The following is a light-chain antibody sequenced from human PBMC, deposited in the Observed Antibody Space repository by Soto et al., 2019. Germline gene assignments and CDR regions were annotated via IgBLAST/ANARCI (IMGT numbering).Light chain of an antibody. CDR2: GAS. J-gene: IGKJ1*01. V-gene: IGKV3-20*01. Sequence: EIVLTQSPGTLSLSPGERATLSCRASESVVSNYLAWYQHKPGQAPRLLFFGASNRATAIPDRFSGSGSGTDFTLTISRVEPEDFAVYYCHQYGRSPWTLGQGTKVDIK. CDR1: ESVVSNY. CDR3: HQYGRSPWT.